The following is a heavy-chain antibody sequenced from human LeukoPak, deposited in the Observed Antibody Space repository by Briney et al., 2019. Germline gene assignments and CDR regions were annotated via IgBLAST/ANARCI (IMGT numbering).Heavy chain of an antibody. Sequence: PSEPLSLTCAVSGYSISSGYYWGWIRQPPGKGLEWIGSIYHSGSTYYNPSLKSRVTISVDTSKNQFSLKLSSVTAADTAVYYCARGIAVAGFDYWGQGTLVTVSS. D-gene: IGHD6-19*01. V-gene: IGHV4-38-2*01. CDR2: IYHSGST. CDR3: ARGIAVAGFDY. CDR1: GYSISSGYY. J-gene: IGHJ4*02.